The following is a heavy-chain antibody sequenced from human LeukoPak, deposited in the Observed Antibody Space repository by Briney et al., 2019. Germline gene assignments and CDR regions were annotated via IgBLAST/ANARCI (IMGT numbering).Heavy chain of an antibody. CDR2: ISSTSGTI. D-gene: IGHD6-13*01. J-gene: IGHJ4*02. V-gene: IGHV3-48*02. CDR1: GFTFSSYG. CDR3: ARRGTSSSWAHFDY. Sequence: GGSLRLSCAASGFTFSSYGMNWVRQAPGQGLEWVSYISSTSGTIYYADSVKGRFTISRDNAKTSLFLQMDSLRDEDTAVYYCARRGTSSSWAHFDYWGQGTLVTVSS.